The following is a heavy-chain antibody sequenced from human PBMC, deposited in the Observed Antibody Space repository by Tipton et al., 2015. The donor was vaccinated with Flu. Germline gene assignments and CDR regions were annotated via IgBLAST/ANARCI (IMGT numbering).Heavy chain of an antibody. CDR2: IYSSGST. V-gene: IGHV4-59*01. J-gene: IGHJ3*02. CDR3: ARGRSGDVWSGHLHAFDI. CDR1: YGSISSYH. Sequence: TLSLTCTVPYGSISSYHWSWIRQPPGKGLEWIGYIYSSGSTDYNPSLKSRVTISVDTSKNQFSLKLNSVTAADTAVYYCARGRSGDVWSGHLHAFDIWGQGTMVTVSS. D-gene: IGHD3-3*01.